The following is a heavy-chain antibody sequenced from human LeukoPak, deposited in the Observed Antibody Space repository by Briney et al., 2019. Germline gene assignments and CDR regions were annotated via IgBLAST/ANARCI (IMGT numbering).Heavy chain of an antibody. CDR1: GGTFSSYA. V-gene: IGHV1-69*13. D-gene: IGHD5-18*01. Sequence: GASVKVSCKASGGTFSSYAISWVRQAPGQGLEWTGGIIPIFGTANYAQKFQGRVTITADESTSTAYMELSSLRSEDTAVYYCARLGYSYGPYYFDYWGQGTLVTVSS. J-gene: IGHJ4*02. CDR2: IIPIFGTA. CDR3: ARLGYSYGPYYFDY.